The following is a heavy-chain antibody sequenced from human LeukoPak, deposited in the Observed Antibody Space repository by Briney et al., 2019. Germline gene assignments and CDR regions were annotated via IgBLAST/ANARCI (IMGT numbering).Heavy chain of an antibody. V-gene: IGHV3-23*01. CDR3: SKDLVVVAATGNCFEY. J-gene: IGHJ4*02. D-gene: IGHD2-15*01. Sequence: GGSLRLSCAASGFPFSSFAMTWVRQAPGKGLEWVSSISSSGDSTYYADSVQGRFTISRDNSKNTVYLQMNSLRAEDSAVYYCSKDLVVVAATGNCFEYWGQGTLVTVSS. CDR2: ISSSGDST. CDR1: GFPFSSFA.